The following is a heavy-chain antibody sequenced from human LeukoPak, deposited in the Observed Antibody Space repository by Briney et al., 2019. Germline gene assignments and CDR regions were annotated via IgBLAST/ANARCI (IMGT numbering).Heavy chain of an antibody. CDR3: AKDRVPITMIVVGTYFDY. J-gene: IGHJ4*02. CDR2: ISGSGGST. V-gene: IGHV3-23*01. D-gene: IGHD3-22*01. CDR1: GFTFSSYA. Sequence: GGSLRLSCAASGFTFSSYAMSWVPQAPGKGLEWVSAISGSGGSTYYADSVRGRFTLSRENYKNTLYLQMHSLRGEDRAVYYCAKDRVPITMIVVGTYFDYWGQGTLVTVSS.